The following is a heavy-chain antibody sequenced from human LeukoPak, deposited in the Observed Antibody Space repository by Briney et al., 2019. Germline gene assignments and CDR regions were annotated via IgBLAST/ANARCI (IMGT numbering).Heavy chain of an antibody. J-gene: IGHJ3*02. CDR1: GGSISSGGYS. CDR3: AREIVVVPGVSSRDAFDI. Sequence: SETLSLTCTVSGGSISSGGYSWSWIRQHPGKGLEWIGYIYYSGSTYYNPSLKSRVTISVDTSKNQFSLKLSSVTAADTAVYYCAREIVVVPGVSSRDAFDIWGQGTMVTVSS. D-gene: IGHD2-2*01. CDR2: IYYSGST. V-gene: IGHV4-31*03.